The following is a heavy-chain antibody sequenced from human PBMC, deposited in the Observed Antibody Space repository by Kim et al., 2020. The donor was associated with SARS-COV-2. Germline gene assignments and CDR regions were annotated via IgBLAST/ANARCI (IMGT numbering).Heavy chain of an antibody. CDR3: ARETIAAAGIGMDV. CDR1: GFTFSSYW. Sequence: GGSLRLSCAASGFTFSSYWMHWVRQAPGKGLVWVSRINSDGSSTSYADSVKGRFTISRDNAKNTLYLQMNSLRAEDTAVYYCARETIAAAGIGMDVWGQGTTVTFSS. J-gene: IGHJ6*02. V-gene: IGHV3-74*01. CDR2: INSDGSST. D-gene: IGHD6-13*01.